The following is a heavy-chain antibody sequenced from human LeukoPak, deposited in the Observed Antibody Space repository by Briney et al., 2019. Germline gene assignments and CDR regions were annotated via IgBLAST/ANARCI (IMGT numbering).Heavy chain of an antibody. CDR1: SDSISSYY. D-gene: IGHD5-18*01. V-gene: IGHV4-59*08. Sequence: SETLSLTCTVSSDSISSYYWSWIRQPPGKGLEWIGYIFYSGSTKYNPSLKSRVTISVDTSNNQFSLKLTSLTAADTAVYYCARHPSAMARFDPWGQGTLVTVSS. CDR3: ARHPSAMARFDP. CDR2: IFYSGST. J-gene: IGHJ5*02.